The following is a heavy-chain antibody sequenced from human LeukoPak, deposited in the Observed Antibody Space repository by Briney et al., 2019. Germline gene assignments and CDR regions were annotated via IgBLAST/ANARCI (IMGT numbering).Heavy chain of an antibody. CDR2: ISDSGGTT. J-gene: IGHJ3*02. D-gene: IGHD1-14*01. Sequence: GGSLRLSCAASGFKFDAYPMSWVRQAPGKGLEWVSSISDSGGTTHYAESVRGRFSPSRDNFEKTLYLQMNRLRAEDTALYYCAKGKINHEGAFDIWGQGTRVIVAS. CDR1: GFKFDAYP. CDR3: AKGKINHEGAFDI. V-gene: IGHV3-23*01.